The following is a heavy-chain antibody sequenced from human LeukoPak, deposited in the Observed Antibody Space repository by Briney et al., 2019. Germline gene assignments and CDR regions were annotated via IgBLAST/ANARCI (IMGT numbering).Heavy chain of an antibody. CDR1: GFTVSSNY. CDR3: ASSGSSGWYDGGGLDY. CDR2: IYSGGST. J-gene: IGHJ4*02. Sequence: GGSLRLSCAASGFTVSSNYMSWVRQAPGKGLEWVSVIYSGGSTYYADSVKGRFTISRDNSKNTLYLQMNSLRAEDTAVYYCASSGSSGWYDGGGLDYWGQGTLVTVSS. D-gene: IGHD6-19*01. V-gene: IGHV3-53*01.